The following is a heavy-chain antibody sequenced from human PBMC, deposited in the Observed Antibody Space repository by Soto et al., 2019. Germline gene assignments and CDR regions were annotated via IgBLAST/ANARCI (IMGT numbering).Heavy chain of an antibody. CDR3: PRAWESSHFMDV. CDR1: GGSFSGYY. D-gene: IGHD1-26*01. J-gene: IGHJ6*03. Sequence: QVQLQQWGAGLLKPSETLSLTCAVYGGSFSGYYWSWIRQPPGKGLEWIGEINHSGSTNYNPSLKSRVIISVYTSRNQFSLKLSSVTAADTAVYYCPRAWESSHFMDVWGKGTTVTVSS. CDR2: INHSGST. V-gene: IGHV4-34*01.